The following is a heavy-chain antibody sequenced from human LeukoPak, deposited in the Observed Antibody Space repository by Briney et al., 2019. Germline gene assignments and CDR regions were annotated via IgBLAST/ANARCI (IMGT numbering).Heavy chain of an antibody. V-gene: IGHV4-4*07. CDR2: IYTSGSA. J-gene: IGHJ4*02. D-gene: IGHD6-13*01. CDR1: GGSISSYY. Sequence: SETLSLTCTVSGGSISSYYWSWIRQPAGKGLEWIGRIYTSGSANYNPSLKSRVTISVDKSKNQFSLKLSSVTAADTAVYYCARGGRAAAAPGYYWGQGTLVTVSS. CDR3: ARGGRAAAAPGYY.